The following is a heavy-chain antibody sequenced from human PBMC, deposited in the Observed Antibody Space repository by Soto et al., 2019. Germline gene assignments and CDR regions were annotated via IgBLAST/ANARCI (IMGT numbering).Heavy chain of an antibody. CDR3: ARVERFLEWRGYYGMDV. J-gene: IGHJ6*02. CDR2: IIPIFGTA. D-gene: IGHD3-3*01. V-gene: IGHV1-69*13. CDR1: GGTFSSYA. Sequence: SVKVSCKASGGTFSSYAISWVRQAPGQGLEWMGGIIPIFGTANYAQKFQGRVTITADESTNTAYMELSSLRSEDTAVYYCARVERFLEWRGYYGMDVWGQGTTVTVSS.